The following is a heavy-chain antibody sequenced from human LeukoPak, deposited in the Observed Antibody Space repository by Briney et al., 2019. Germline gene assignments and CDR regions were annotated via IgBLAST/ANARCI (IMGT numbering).Heavy chain of an antibody. Sequence: PSETLSLTCTVSGGSISSSSYYWGWIRQPPGKGLEWIGSIYYSGSTYYNPSLKSRVTISVDTSKNQFSLKLSSVTAADTAVYYCARLPISGYYMDVWGKGTTVTISS. CDR2: IYYSGST. D-gene: IGHD3-3*02. CDR1: GGSISSSSYY. J-gene: IGHJ6*03. CDR3: ARLPISGYYMDV. V-gene: IGHV4-39*01.